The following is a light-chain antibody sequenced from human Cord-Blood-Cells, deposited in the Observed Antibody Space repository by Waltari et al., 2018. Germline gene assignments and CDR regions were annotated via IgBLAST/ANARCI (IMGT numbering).Light chain of an antibody. CDR3: CQYYSCPYT. CDR2: AAS. J-gene: IGKJ2*01. CDR1: QGISSY. Sequence: IWLTPSPSLLSAPTGDRVTTSCRMSQGISSYLACYKQKLGKAPEFLIYAASTLQSGVTSRFSGSGSGRDFTITISSLQYEDVATDYCCQYYSCPYTFGQGTKLEIK. V-gene: IGKV1D-8*01.